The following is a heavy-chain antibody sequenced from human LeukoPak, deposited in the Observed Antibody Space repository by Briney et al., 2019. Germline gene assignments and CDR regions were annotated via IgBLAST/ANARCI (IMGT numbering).Heavy chain of an antibody. CDR2: ISGSGGSS. J-gene: IGHJ4*02. V-gene: IGHV3-23*01. D-gene: IGHD5-18*01. CDR3: AKDRAEWIQLWQMPGGYYFDY. CDR1: GFTFSSYA. Sequence: GGSLRLSCAASGFTFSSYAMSWVRQAPGKGLEWVSAISGSGGSSYYADSVKGRFTISRDNSKNTLYLQMNSLRAEDTAVYYCAKDRAEWIQLWQMPGGYYFDYWGQGTLVTVSS.